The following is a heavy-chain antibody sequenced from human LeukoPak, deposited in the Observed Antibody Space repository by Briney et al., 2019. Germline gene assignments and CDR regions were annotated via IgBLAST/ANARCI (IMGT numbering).Heavy chain of an antibody. CDR3: TTGRDDYVWGSYRDEYFQH. J-gene: IGHJ1*01. CDR1: GFTFTNAW. V-gene: IGHV3-15*07. Sequence: PGGSLRLSCAASGFTFTNAWMNWVRQAPGKGLEWVGRIKSKTDGGTTDYAAPVKGRFTISRDDSKNTLYLQMNSLKTEDTAVYYCTTGRDDYVWGSYRDEYFQHWGQGTLVTVSS. D-gene: IGHD3-16*02. CDR2: IKSKTDGGTT.